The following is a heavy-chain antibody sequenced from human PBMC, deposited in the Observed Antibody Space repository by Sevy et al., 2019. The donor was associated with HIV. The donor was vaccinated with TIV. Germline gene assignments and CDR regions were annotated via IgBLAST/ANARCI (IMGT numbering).Heavy chain of an antibody. J-gene: IGHJ4*02. CDR2: ISSSSSTI. CDR3: ARGSSGWSPFDY. V-gene: IGHV3-48*02. D-gene: IGHD6-19*01. CDR1: GFTFSSYS. Sequence: GGSLRLSCAASGFTFSSYSMNRVRQAPGKGLEWVSYISSSSSTIYYANSVKGRFTISRDNAKNSLYLQMNSLRDEDTAVYYCARGSSGWSPFDYWGQGTLVTVSS.